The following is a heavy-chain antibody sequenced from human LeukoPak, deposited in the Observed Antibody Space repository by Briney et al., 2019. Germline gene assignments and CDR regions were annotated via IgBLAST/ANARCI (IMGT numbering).Heavy chain of an antibody. Sequence: PSETLSLTCTVSGGSISTYYWSWIRQPPGKGLEYIGYVYNSESTNYNPSLKSRLTISVDTSKNQFSLKLTSVTAADTAVYYCARQVHGAAGRFDTWGQGTLVTVAS. J-gene: IGHJ5*02. CDR2: VYNSEST. V-gene: IGHV4-59*08. CDR1: GGSISTYY. CDR3: ARQVHGAAGRFDT. D-gene: IGHD6-13*01.